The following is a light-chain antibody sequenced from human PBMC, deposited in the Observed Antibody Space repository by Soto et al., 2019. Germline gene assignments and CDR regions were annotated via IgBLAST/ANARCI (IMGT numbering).Light chain of an antibody. V-gene: IGKV1-33*01. CDR3: QHYSTRSGVT. CDR2: DAS. J-gene: IGKJ4*01. Sequence: MQLTQSLYSLSASVGDRVALTCHATQDIRKYLNWYQQKPGKAPKLLIYDASSLEDGVPSRFSGSGSGTEFTLTVSNLQSDDFATYYCQHYSTRSGVTFGGGTKVDI. CDR1: QDIRKY.